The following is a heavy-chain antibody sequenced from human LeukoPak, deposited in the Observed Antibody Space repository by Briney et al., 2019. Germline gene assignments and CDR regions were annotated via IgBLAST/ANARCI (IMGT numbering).Heavy chain of an antibody. V-gene: IGHV3-53*01. Sequence: PGGSLRLSCAASGFTFSSYSMNWVRQAPGKGLEWVSVIYSGGKTYYADSVKGRFTISRDNSKNTLYLHMNRLRAEDTAVYYCARLYSWNYFDYWGQGTLVTVSS. D-gene: IGHD1-26*01. CDR3: ARLYSWNYFDY. CDR1: GFTFSSYS. CDR2: IYSGGKT. J-gene: IGHJ4*02.